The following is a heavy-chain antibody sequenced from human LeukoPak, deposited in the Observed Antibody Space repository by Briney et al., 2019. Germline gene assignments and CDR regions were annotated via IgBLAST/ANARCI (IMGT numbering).Heavy chain of an antibody. CDR2: IRYDGSNK. Sequence: GGSLRLSRAASGFTFSSYGMHWVRQAPGKGLEWVAFIRYDGSNKYYADSVKGRFTISRDNAKNSLYLQMNSLRAEDTAVYYCARERWIAARLRWGKPDYWGPGTLVTVSS. J-gene: IGHJ4*02. CDR3: ARERWIAARLRWGKPDY. D-gene: IGHD6-6*01. V-gene: IGHV3-30*02. CDR1: GFTFSSYG.